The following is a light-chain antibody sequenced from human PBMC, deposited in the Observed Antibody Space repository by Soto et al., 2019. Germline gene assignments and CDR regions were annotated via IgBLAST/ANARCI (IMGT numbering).Light chain of an antibody. CDR2: GSS. CDR3: QQYGGSPWT. CDR1: QRISIRY. V-gene: IGKV3-20*01. Sequence: EIVFAQSPSTLSVSPGEGATLSCKASQRISIRYLAWYQQKHGQAPRVVIYGSSTRATGIPDRFSGSGSETDCTLTISRLEPEDFAVYYCQQYGGSPWTFGQGTKVDIK. J-gene: IGKJ1*01.